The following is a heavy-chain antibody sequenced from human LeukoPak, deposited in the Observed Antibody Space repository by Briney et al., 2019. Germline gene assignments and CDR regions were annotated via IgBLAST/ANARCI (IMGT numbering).Heavy chain of an antibody. J-gene: IGHJ6*02. CDR2: IKGKIDGGTT. D-gene: IGHD5-24*01. CDR3: TKERYWRDGYNTGYYYGMDV. Sequence: GGSLRLSCAASGFIFGNAWMNWVRQAPGKGLEWVGHIKGKIDGGTTEYAAPVKGRFTISRDDSKNTLYLQINSLKTEDTAVYYCTKERYWRDGYNTGYYYGMDVWGQGTTVTVS. V-gene: IGHV3-15*07. CDR1: GFIFGNAW.